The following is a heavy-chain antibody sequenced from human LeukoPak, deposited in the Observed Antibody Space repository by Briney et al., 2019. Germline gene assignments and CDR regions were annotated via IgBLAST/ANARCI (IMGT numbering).Heavy chain of an antibody. CDR1: GFTFSSYA. D-gene: IGHD3-9*01. CDR2: ISGSGGST. Sequence: GGSLRLSCAASGFTFSSYAMSWVRQAPGKGLEWVSAISGSGGSTYYADSVKGRFTISRDTSKNTLYLQMNSLRAEDTAVYYCAKVSDILTGYYEAWGQGTLVTVSS. V-gene: IGHV3-23*01. CDR3: AKVSDILTGYYEA. J-gene: IGHJ5*02.